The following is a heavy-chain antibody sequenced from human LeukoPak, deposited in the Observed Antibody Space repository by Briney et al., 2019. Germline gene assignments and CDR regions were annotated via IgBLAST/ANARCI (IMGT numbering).Heavy chain of an antibody. D-gene: IGHD1-7*01. V-gene: IGHV1-69*05. Sequence: SVKVSCKASGGTFSSYAISWVRQAPGQGLEWMGGIIPIFGTANYAQKFQGRVTITTDESTSTAYMELSSLRSEDTAVYYCARVNNWNYVGSGWFDPWGQGTLVTVSS. J-gene: IGHJ5*02. CDR1: GGTFSSYA. CDR3: ARVNNWNYVGSGWFDP. CDR2: IIPIFGTA.